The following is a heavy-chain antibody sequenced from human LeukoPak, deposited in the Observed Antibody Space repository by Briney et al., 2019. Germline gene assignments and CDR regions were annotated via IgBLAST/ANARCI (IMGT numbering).Heavy chain of an antibody. CDR1: GGSISSSSYY. D-gene: IGHD4-23*01. Sequence: KASETLSLTCTVSGGSISSSSYYWGWIRQPPGKGLEWIGSIYYSGSTYYNPSLKSRVTMSVDTSKNQFSLKLSPVTAADTAVYYCARDYGGNPDYWGQGTLVTVSS. CDR2: IYYSGST. V-gene: IGHV4-39*07. J-gene: IGHJ4*02. CDR3: ARDYGGNPDY.